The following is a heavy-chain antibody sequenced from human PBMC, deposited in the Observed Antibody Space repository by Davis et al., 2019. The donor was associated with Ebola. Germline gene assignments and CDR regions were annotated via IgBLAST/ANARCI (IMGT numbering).Heavy chain of an antibody. CDR1: GGSISSSSYY. CDR2: IYYSGST. J-gene: IGHJ4*02. Sequence: PSETLSLTCTVSGGSISSSSYYWGWIRQPPGKGLEWIGSIYYSGSTYYNPSLKSRVTISVDTSKNQFSLKLSSVTAADTAVYYCARLLVVYALYDYWGQGTLVTVSS. V-gene: IGHV4-39*07. D-gene: IGHD2-8*02. CDR3: ARLLVVYALYDY.